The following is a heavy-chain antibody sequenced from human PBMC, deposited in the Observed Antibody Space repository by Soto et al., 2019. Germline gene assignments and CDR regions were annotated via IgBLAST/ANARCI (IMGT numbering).Heavy chain of an antibody. V-gene: IGHV4-34*01. CDR2: TSPSGRR. J-gene: IGHJ4*02. CDR1: GGAFSGYF. Sequence: PSETMSLTCFASGGAFSGYFWPWLRQYPGRGLEWIGGTSPSGRRNYNPAFQSRVILSVDSSNNHVSLKLSSVTAASSATYFCARVLDYDRPIPGDEPCDSWCQGTRVTVSS. D-gene: IGHD4-17*01. CDR3: ARVLDYDRPIPGDEPCDS.